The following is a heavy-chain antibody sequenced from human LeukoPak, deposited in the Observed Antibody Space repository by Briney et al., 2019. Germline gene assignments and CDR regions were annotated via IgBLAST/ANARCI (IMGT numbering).Heavy chain of an antibody. V-gene: IGHV4-34*01. CDR3: ARGRTSRYGSGSYYWDY. CDR1: GGSFGDYY. Sequence: SETLSLTCAVYGGSFGDYYWSWIRQPPWKGPEWIGEINHGGSTNYNPSLESRVTMSLDTSKNQLSLKLSSVTAADTAVYYCARGRTSRYGSGSYYWDYWGQGTLVTVSS. J-gene: IGHJ4*02. D-gene: IGHD3-10*01. CDR2: INHGGST.